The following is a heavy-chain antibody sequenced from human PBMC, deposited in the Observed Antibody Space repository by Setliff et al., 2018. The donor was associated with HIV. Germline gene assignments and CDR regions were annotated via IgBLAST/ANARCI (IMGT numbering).Heavy chain of an antibody. CDR3: AKGFRPVDTALVSGPTY. CDR1: GFTFSSYA. Sequence: GESLKISCAASGFTFSSYAMSWVRQTPEKGLEWVSIITSGGSTYYADSAKGRFIISRDNSQNTLYLQMNSLGADDTAIYYCAKGFRPVDTALVSGPTYWGQGIRVTVSS. CDR2: ITSGGST. D-gene: IGHD5-18*01. J-gene: IGHJ4*02. V-gene: IGHV3-23*01.